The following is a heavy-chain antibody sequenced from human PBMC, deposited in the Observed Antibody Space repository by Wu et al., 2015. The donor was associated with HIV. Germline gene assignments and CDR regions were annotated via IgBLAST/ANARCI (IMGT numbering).Heavy chain of an antibody. CDR1: GYSFTGNY. Sequence: QVQLLQSGAEVKKPGASVKVSCKTSGYSFTGNYMHWVRQAPGQGLEWMGWINPNSGGTNYAQKFQGRVTMTRDTSISTAYMELSRLRSDDTAVYYCARDSTTFESSEAQVPELDYWGQGTLVTVS. CDR2: INPNSGGT. V-gene: IGHV1-2*02. J-gene: IGHJ4*02. CDR3: ARDSTTFESSEAQVPELDY. D-gene: IGHD1-14*01.